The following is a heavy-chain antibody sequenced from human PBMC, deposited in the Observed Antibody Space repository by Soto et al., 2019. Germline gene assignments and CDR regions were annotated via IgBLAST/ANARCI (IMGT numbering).Heavy chain of an antibody. CDR3: ARIRSSWTAGAFDY. CDR1: GFTFSSYG. D-gene: IGHD6-13*01. Sequence: QVQLVESGGGVVQPGRSLRLSCAASGFTFSSYGMHWVRQAPGKGLEWVAVIWYDGSNKYYADSVKGRFTISRDNSKNMLYLQMNSLRAEDTAVYYCARIRSSWTAGAFDYWGQGTLVTVSS. CDR2: IWYDGSNK. V-gene: IGHV3-33*01. J-gene: IGHJ4*02.